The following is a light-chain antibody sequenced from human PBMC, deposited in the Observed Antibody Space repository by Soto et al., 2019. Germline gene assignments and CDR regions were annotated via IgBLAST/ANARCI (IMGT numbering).Light chain of an antibody. CDR1: QSISSY. CDR2: AAS. V-gene: IGKV1-39*01. Sequence: DIQMTQSPSSLSASVGDRVTITCRASQSISSYLNWYQQKPGQAPKLLIYAASSLQSGVPSRFSVSGSWTDFTLTISSLQPEDFATYYGQQSYSTPFTFGPVTKVDIK. CDR3: QQSYSTPFT. J-gene: IGKJ3*01.